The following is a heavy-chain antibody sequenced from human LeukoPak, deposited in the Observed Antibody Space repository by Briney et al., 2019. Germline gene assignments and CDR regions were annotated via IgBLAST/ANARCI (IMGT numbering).Heavy chain of an antibody. Sequence: GGSLRLSCAASGFTFSSYAMSWVRQAPGKGLEWVAVISYDGSNKYYADSVKGRFTISRDNSKNTLYLQMNSLRTEDTAVYYCARDLRGIAVAGILVDPWGQGTLVTVSS. V-gene: IGHV3-30-3*01. J-gene: IGHJ5*02. D-gene: IGHD6-19*01. CDR1: GFTFSSYA. CDR3: ARDLRGIAVAGILVDP. CDR2: ISYDGSNK.